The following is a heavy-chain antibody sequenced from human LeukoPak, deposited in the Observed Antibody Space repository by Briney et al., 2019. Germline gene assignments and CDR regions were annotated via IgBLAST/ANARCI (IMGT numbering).Heavy chain of an antibody. D-gene: IGHD6-13*01. Sequence: SETLSLTCTVSGGSISSYYWSWIRQPPGKGLEWIGYIYYSGSTNYNPSLKSRVTISVDTSRNQFSLKLSSVTAADTAVYYCAREASSSWYFFDYWGQGTLVTVSS. J-gene: IGHJ4*02. CDR3: AREASSSWYFFDY. V-gene: IGHV4-59*01. CDR1: GGSISSYY. CDR2: IYYSGST.